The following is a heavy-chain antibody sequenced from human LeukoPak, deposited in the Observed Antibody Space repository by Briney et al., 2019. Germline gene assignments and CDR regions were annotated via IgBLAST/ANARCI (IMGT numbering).Heavy chain of an antibody. J-gene: IGHJ6*02. CDR2: IKQDGSER. Sequence: GGSLRLSCAASGFTFSSYWMSWVRQAPGKGLEWVANIKQDGSERHYVDSVKGRFTISRDNAKNSLYLQMNSLRAEDTAVYYCARDFWSGSYYYGMDVWGQGTTVTVSS. CDR1: GFTFSSYW. D-gene: IGHD3-3*01. V-gene: IGHV3-7*03. CDR3: ARDFWSGSYYYGMDV.